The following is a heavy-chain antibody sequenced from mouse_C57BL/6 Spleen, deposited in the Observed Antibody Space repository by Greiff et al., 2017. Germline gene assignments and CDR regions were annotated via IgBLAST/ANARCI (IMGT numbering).Heavy chain of an antibody. V-gene: IGHV5-9*01. CDR3: ARQRARSSPPRDY. D-gene: IGHD1-1*01. CDR2: ISGGGGNT. Sequence: EVKLVESGGGLVKPGGSLKLSCAASGFTFSSYTMSWVRQTPEKRLEWVATISGGGGNTYYPDSVKGRFTISRDNAKNTLYLQMRSLRSEDTALYYCARQRARSSPPRDYWGQGTSVTVSS. J-gene: IGHJ4*01. CDR1: GFTFSSYT.